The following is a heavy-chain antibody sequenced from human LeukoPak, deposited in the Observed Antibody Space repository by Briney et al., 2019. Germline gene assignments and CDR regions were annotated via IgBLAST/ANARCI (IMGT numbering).Heavy chain of an antibody. V-gene: IGHV3-23*01. D-gene: IGHD3-10*01. J-gene: IGHJ4*02. CDR1: GFTFSSYA. CDR3: AKCLGYYYGSASYYDY. Sequence: PGGSLRLSCAASGFTFSSYAMSWVRQAPGKGLEWVSAISGSGGSTYYADAVTGRFTSSRDNSKKTLYLQMNSPRAEDTAVYYCAKCLGYYYGSASYYDYWGQGTLVTVSS. CDR2: ISGSGGST.